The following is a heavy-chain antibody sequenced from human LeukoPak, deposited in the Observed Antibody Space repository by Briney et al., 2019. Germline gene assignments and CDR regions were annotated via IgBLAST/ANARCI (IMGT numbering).Heavy chain of an antibody. J-gene: IGHJ4*02. CDR3: AREGHTYGSDY. D-gene: IGHD3-10*01. V-gene: IGHV3-11*01. CDR1: GFTFIDYY. Sequence: GGSLRLSCAASGFTFIDYYMSWVRPAPGKGLEWVSYVSQSGTTIYYADSVKGRFTISRDNGKNSLYLQMNSLRADDTAVYYCAREGHTYGSDYWGQGTLVTVSS. CDR2: VSQSGTTI.